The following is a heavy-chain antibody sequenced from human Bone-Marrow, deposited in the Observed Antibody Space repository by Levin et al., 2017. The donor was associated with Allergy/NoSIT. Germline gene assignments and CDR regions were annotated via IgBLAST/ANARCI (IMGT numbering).Heavy chain of an antibody. CDR1: GGSISSSSYY. V-gene: IGHV4-39*01. D-gene: IGHD1-1*01. CDR2: IYYSGST. CDR3: ARQVGHDKAPYYYYGMDV. Sequence: SQTLSLPCTVSGGSISSSSYYWGWIRQPPGKGLEWIGSIYYSGSTYYNPSLKSRVTISVDTSKNQFSLKLSSVTAADTAVYYCARQVGHDKAPYYYYGMDVWGQGTTVTVSS. J-gene: IGHJ6*02.